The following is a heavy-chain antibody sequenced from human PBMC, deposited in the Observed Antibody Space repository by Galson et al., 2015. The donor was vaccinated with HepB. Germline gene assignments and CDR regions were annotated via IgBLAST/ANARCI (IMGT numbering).Heavy chain of an antibody. Sequence: SLRLSCAASGFTLSSYGMHWVRQAPGKGLEWVAVISYDGSNKYYADSVKGRFTISRDNSKNTLYLQMNSLRAEDTAVYYCAKDTSGLPDYWGQGTLVTVSS. J-gene: IGHJ4*02. CDR2: ISYDGSNK. CDR1: GFTLSSYG. D-gene: IGHD5-12*01. V-gene: IGHV3-30*18. CDR3: AKDTSGLPDY.